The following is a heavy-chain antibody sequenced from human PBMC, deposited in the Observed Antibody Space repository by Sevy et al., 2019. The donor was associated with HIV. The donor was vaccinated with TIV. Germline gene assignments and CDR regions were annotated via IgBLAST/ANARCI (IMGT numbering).Heavy chain of an antibody. CDR1: GGSISSGGYY. V-gene: IGHV4-31*03. J-gene: IGHJ3*02. D-gene: IGHD3-22*01. CDR2: IYYSGST. CDR3: ARGYYDSSGYYYLDI. Sequence: SETLSLTCTVSGGSISSGGYYWSWIRQHPGKGLEWIGYIYYSGSTYYNPSLKSRVTISVDTSKNQFPLKLSAVTAADTAVYYCARGYYDSSGYYYLDIWGQGTMVTVSS.